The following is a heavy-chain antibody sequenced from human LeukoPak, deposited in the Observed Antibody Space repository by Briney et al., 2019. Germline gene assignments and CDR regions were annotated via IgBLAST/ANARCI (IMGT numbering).Heavy chain of an antibody. CDR3: ARRGLYAFDI. CDR1: GGSITTTTYY. CDR2: IYYSGNT. V-gene: IGHV4-39*07. J-gene: IGHJ3*02. Sequence: PSETLSLTCTVSGGSITTTTYYWGWIRQPPGKGLEWIGSIYYSGNTYYNPSLKSRVTISLDTSKNQFSLKLSSVTAADTAVYYCARRGLYAFDIWGQGTVVTVSS.